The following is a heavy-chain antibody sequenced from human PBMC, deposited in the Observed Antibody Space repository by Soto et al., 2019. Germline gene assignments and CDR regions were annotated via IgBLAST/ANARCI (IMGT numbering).Heavy chain of an antibody. D-gene: IGHD1-7*01. CDR3: ARHGGTTPFDF. CDR2: VYSSGTT. Sequence: QLQLQESGPGLVKPSETLSLTCTASGDSIRGSSYYWAWIRQPPGQEMEWIGTVYSSGTTYYHPSLKSRVTLSVDPSKNKCSLRLNSVTATDTGTYFCARHGGTTPFDFWGQGIQVAVSS. CDR1: GDSIRGSSYY. V-gene: IGHV4-39*01. J-gene: IGHJ4*02.